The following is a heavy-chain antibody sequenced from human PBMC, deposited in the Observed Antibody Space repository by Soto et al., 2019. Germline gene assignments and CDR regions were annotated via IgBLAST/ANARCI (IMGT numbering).Heavy chain of an antibody. CDR2: ISANGGST. Sequence: EVQVLESGGGLVQPGGSLRLSCVGSGFTFSSHVMTWVRQAPGKGLEWVSSISANGGSTYYAESVMGRFTISRDNSRNTLSLQMRSLRAEDTAVYYCATGHDSTYWEGYWGQGTLVTLSS. CDR1: GFTFSSHV. V-gene: IGHV3-23*01. D-gene: IGHD2-8*02. CDR3: ATGHDSTYWEGY. J-gene: IGHJ4*02.